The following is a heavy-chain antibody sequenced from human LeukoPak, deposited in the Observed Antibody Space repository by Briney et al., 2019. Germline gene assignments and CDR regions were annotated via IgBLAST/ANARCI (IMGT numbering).Heavy chain of an antibody. D-gene: IGHD6-6*01. J-gene: IGHJ4*02. V-gene: IGHV3-23*01. CDR2: ISGSGGST. CDR1: GFTFSSYA. Sequence: GGSLRLSCAASGFTFSSYAMSWVRQAPGKGLEWVSAISGSGGSTYYADSVKGRFTVSRDNSKNTLYLQMNSLRAEDTAVYYCAKDLGLYSSSAVTDFDYWGQGTLVTVSS. CDR3: AKDLGLYSSSAVTDFDY.